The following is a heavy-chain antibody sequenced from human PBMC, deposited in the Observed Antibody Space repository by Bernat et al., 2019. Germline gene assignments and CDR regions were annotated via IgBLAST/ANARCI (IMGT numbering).Heavy chain of an antibody. J-gene: IGHJ5*02. CDR2: ISSSGSTI. CDR1: GFTFSSYE. Sequence: EVQLVESGGGLVQPGGSLRLSCAASGFTFSSYEMNWVRQAPGKGLEWVSYISSSGSTIYYAASVKGRFTISRDNAKNSLYLQMNSLRAEDTAVYYCARGVFGGVIVLGWFDPWGQGTLVTVSS. CDR3: ARGVFGGVIVLGWFDP. V-gene: IGHV3-48*03. D-gene: IGHD3-16*02.